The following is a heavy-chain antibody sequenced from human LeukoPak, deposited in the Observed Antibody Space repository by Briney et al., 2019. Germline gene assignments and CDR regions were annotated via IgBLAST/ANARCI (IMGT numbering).Heavy chain of an antibody. Sequence: SETLSLTCTVSGGSISSYYWSWIRQPPGKGPEWIGYIYDSGSTNYNPSLKSRVTISVDTSKNQFSLKLSSVTAADTAVYYCARLHTYYYDSSGYYFDYWGQGTLVTVSS. D-gene: IGHD3-22*01. J-gene: IGHJ4*02. V-gene: IGHV4-59*08. CDR1: GGSISSYY. CDR2: IYDSGST. CDR3: ARLHTYYYDSSGYYFDY.